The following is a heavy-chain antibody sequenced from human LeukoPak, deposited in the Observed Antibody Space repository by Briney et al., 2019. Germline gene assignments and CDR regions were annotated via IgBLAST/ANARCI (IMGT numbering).Heavy chain of an antibody. V-gene: IGHV4-59*01. J-gene: IGHJ4*02. CDR3: ARSPYYDILTGSYNDY. D-gene: IGHD3-9*01. CDR1: GGSIINYY. CDR2: IFYSGRT. Sequence: SETLSLTCTVSGGSIINYYWSWMRQPPGKGLEWIGYIFYSGRTNYNPSLKNRVTISVDTSNNQFSLKLSSVTAADTAVYYCARSPYYDILTGSYNDYWGQGILVTVSS.